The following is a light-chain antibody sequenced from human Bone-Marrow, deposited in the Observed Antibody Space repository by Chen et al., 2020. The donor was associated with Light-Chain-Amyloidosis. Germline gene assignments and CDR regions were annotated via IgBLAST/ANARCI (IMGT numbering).Light chain of an antibody. V-gene: IGLV2-14*01. J-gene: IGLJ1*01. Sequence: QSALTQPASVSGSPVQSTTVSCTGTSSDVGGANHVSWYQHHPDNAPKLIIYEVTTRPSWVPDRFSGSKSDNTSSLTISALQTEDEADYFCSSYTITNTLVFGSGTRVTVL. CDR3: SSYTITNTLV. CDR2: EVT. CDR1: SSDVGGANH.